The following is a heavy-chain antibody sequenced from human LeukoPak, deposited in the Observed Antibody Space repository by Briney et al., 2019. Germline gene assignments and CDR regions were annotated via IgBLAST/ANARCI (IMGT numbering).Heavy chain of an antibody. Sequence: PGGSLRLSCAGSGFTVSSNYMSWVRQAPGKGLEWVSVIYTGGNTYYADSVKGRLTISRDNSKNTLYLQMNSLRAEDTAVYYCARGLIYSPNWFDPWGQGTLVTVSS. CDR1: GFTVSSNY. CDR2: IYTGGNT. D-gene: IGHD4-11*01. V-gene: IGHV3-66*01. J-gene: IGHJ5*02. CDR3: ARGLIYSPNWFDP.